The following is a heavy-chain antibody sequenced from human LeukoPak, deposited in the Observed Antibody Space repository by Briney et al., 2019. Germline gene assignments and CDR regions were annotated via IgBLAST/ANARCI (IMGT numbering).Heavy chain of an antibody. CDR2: IYSGGST. V-gene: IGHV3-53*01. J-gene: IGHJ4*02. D-gene: IGHD5-18*01. CDR1: GFTVSNNY. Sequence: GGSLRLSCAASGFTVSNNYMSWVRQAPGKGLEWVSVIYSGGSTYYANSVKGRFIISRDSSKNTLFLQMNSLRAEDTAVYYCARGLGYSSGLYHFDYWGQGTLVTVSS. CDR3: ARGLGYSSGLYHFDY.